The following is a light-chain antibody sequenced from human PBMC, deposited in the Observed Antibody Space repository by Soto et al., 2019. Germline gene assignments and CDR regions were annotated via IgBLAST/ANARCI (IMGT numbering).Light chain of an antibody. J-gene: IGKJ1*01. CDR3: QQYGSSPRT. CDR2: GAT. Sequence: EIVLTQSPGTLSLSPGERATLSCRASQSVSSNNLAWYQQRLGQAPRLLIYGATSRATGISDRFTGSGSGTDFTLTITTLEPEDFAVYYCQQYGSSPRTFGLGTKVDIK. CDR1: QSVSSNN. V-gene: IGKV3-20*01.